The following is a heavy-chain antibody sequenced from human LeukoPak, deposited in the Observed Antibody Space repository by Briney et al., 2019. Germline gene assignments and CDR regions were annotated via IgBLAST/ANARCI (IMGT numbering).Heavy chain of an antibody. D-gene: IGHD3/OR15-3a*01. J-gene: IGHJ4*02. CDR1: GFTLSSFW. V-gene: IGHV3-7*01. CDR2: INLDGTEE. Sequence: GGSLRLSCAASGFTLSSFWMGWGRQAPGKGLEWVANINLDGTEEHYVDSSLKGRFTISRDNAKNSLYLQMTSLRVEDTAVYYCASGRHDFLHWGQGTLVTVSS. CDR3: ASGRHDFLH.